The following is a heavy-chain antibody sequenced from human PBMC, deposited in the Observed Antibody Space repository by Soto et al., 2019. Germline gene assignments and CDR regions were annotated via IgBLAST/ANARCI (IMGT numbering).Heavy chain of an antibody. J-gene: IGHJ4*02. CDR1: GFTVSNNF. V-gene: IGHV3-53*02. Sequence: VQLVESGGGLIQAGGSLRLSCAVSGFTVSNNFMMWVHQATGKGLEWVSLIYSGGSISYADSVKGRFTISRDGSMNMLYLQMNSLTAEDTAIYYCASAGNEQRVSPHWGQGTLVTVSS. CDR3: ASAGNEQRVSPH. D-gene: IGHD6-25*01. CDR2: IYSGGSI.